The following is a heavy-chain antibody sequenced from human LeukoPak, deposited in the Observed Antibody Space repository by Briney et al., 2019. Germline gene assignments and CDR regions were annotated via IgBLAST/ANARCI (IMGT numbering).Heavy chain of an antibody. J-gene: IGHJ4*02. CDR3: ARDSPLYGYVTDY. Sequence: GGSLRLSCAASGFSVSTNYMSWVRQAPGKGLEWVSVIYSGGSTYYADSVKSRFTISRDNSKNTVYLQMNSLRAEDTAVYYCARDSPLYGYVTDYWGQGTLVTVSS. D-gene: IGHD5-18*01. V-gene: IGHV3-66*01. CDR1: GFSVSTNY. CDR2: IYSGGST.